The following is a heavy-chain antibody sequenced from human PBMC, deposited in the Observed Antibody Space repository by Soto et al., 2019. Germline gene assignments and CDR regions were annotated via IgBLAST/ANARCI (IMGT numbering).Heavy chain of an antibody. J-gene: IGHJ4*02. CDR1: GFTFSSYA. CDR2: ISGSGGST. D-gene: IGHD7-27*01. V-gene: IGHV3-23*01. Sequence: GWSLRLSCAASGFTFSSYAMSWVRQAPGKGLEWVSAISGSGGSTYYADSVKGRFTISRDNSKNTLYLQMNSLRAEDTAVYYCEKGAQGRLGVFDYWAQGTLVTVSS. CDR3: EKGAQGRLGVFDY.